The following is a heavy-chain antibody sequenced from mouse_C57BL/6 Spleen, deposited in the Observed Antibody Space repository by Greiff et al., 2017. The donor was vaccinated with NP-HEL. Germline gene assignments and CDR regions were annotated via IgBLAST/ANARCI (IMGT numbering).Heavy chain of an antibody. CDR2: IHPNSGST. D-gene: IGHD3-2*02. CDR3: ARQTAQAPGFAY. J-gene: IGHJ3*01. V-gene: IGHV1-64*01. CDR1: GYTFTSYW. Sequence: QVQLQQPGAELVKPGASVKLSCKASGYTFTSYWMHWVKQRPGQGLEWIGMIHPNSGSTNSNEKFKSKATLTVDKSSSTAYMQLSSLTSEDSAVYYCARQTAQAPGFAYWGQGTLVTVSA.